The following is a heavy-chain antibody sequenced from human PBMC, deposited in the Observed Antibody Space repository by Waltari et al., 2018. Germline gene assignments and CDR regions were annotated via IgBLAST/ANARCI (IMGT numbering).Heavy chain of an antibody. V-gene: IGHV3-23*01. CDR2: ISGSSGST. Sequence: EVQLLESGGGLVQPGGSLSLACAVSGFPFSRYAMTWVRQAPGEGMEWVSFISGSSGSTYYADSVKGRVTISRDNSKNTLYLQMNSLRAEDTAVYYCAKSSGVVAAAGNDAFDVWGQGTMLTVSS. J-gene: IGHJ3*01. CDR1: GFPFSRYA. CDR3: AKSSGVVAAAGNDAFDV. D-gene: IGHD6-13*01.